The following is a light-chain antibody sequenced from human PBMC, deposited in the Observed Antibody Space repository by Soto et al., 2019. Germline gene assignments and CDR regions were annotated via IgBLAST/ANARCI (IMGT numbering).Light chain of an antibody. CDR2: CND. V-gene: IGLV1-40*01. J-gene: IGLJ2*01. CDR1: SSNMGAGYE. Sequence: QPVLTQPPSVSGAPGQRVTISCTGSSSNMGAGYEVHWYQHLPGRAPNLLVCCNDTRPSGVPGRFCGSKSVTAASLAITGLQADDEAYYYCQSYDSSLRAALFGGGTKLTVL. CDR3: QSYDSSLRAAL.